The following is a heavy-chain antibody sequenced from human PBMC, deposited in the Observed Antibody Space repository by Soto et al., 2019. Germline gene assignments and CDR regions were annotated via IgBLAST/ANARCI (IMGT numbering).Heavy chain of an antibody. V-gene: IGHV1-18*01. CDR2: ISAYNGNT. J-gene: IGHJ6*02. CDR3: ARDTYYYDISGYNDGGYYYGMDV. Sequence: ASVKVSYKASGYTFTSYGISWVRQAPGQGLEWMGWISAYNGNTNYAQKLQGRVTMTTDTSTSTAYMELRSLRSDDTAVYYCARDTYYYDISGYNDGGYYYGMDVWGQGTTVTVSS. D-gene: IGHD3-22*01. CDR1: GYTFTSYG.